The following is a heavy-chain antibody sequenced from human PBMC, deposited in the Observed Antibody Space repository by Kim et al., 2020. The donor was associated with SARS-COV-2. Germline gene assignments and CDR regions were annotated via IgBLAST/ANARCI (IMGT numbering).Heavy chain of an antibody. CDR2: IHPNTGKP. CDR3: ARDRLRVADPYDI. D-gene: IGHD3-3*01. CDR1: GDTFTQYA. J-gene: IGHJ3*02. Sequence: ASVKVSCKASGDTFTQYAINWVRQAPGQGLDFMGWIHPNTGKPTYAQGFIGRFVFSLDTSVSTTYLQINNLKAEDTAVYYCARDRLRVADPYDIWGQGTMVIVSS. V-gene: IGHV7-4-1*02.